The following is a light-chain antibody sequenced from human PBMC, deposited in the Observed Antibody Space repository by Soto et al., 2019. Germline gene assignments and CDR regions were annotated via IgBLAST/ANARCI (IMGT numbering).Light chain of an antibody. Sequence: QSALTQPASVSGSPGQSITISCTGTSSDVGAYNYVSWYQQHPGKAPKLMIYEVSNRPSGVSNRFSGSKSANTASLTISGLQAGDEAVYYCSSYTSSSTWLFGGGTKLTVL. CDR2: EVS. CDR3: SSYTSSSTWL. V-gene: IGLV2-14*03. CDR1: SSDVGAYNY. J-gene: IGLJ3*02.